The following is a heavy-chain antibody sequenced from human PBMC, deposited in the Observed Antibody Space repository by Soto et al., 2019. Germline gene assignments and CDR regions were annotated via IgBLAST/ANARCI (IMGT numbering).Heavy chain of an antibody. V-gene: IGHV4-61*08. D-gene: IGHD3-10*01. CDR1: GGSVSSGVYY. Sequence: QVQMQESGPGLVKPSETLSLTCTVSGGSVSSGVYYWSWIRQPPGKGLEWIGYIYYNGRTNYNPSLESRISISEDTSKNQFSLTVSYVTAADTAVYYCERDRGRGVDYWGQGTLVTVSS. CDR3: ERDRGRGVDY. CDR2: IYYNGRT. J-gene: IGHJ4*02.